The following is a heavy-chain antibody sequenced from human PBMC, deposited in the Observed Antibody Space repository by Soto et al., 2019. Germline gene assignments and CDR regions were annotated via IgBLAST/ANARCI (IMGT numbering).Heavy chain of an antibody. Sequence: GSLRLSCVASGFTVSNNYMSWVRQAPGRGLEWVSAISNTGSTYYAGSVKGRSTISRDSSTNTLYLEVNSLRADDTAVYYCAKVDVVVVAATFEYEYYFDYWGQGTLVTVSS. CDR1: GFTVSNNY. D-gene: IGHD2-15*01. J-gene: IGHJ4*02. CDR3: AKVDVVVVAATFEYEYYFDY. CDR2: ISNTGST. V-gene: IGHV3-53*01.